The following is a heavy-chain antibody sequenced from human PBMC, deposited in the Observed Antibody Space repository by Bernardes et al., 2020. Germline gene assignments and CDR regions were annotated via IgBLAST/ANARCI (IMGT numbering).Heavy chain of an antibody. D-gene: IGHD2-8*01. CDR2: ISSSSSYI. V-gene: IGHV3-21*01. J-gene: IGHJ2*01. CDR1: GFTFSSYS. Sequence: GGSLRLSFAASGFTFSSYSMNCVRHAPGKVLEWVSSISSSSSYIYYADSVKGRFTISRDNAKNSLYLQMNSLRAEDTAVYYCARWLDTNRYFDLWGRGTLVTVSS. CDR3: ARWLDTNRYFDL.